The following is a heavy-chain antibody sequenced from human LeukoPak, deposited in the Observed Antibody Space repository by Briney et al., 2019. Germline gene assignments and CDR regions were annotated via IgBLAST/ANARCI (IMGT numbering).Heavy chain of an antibody. J-gene: IGHJ3*02. V-gene: IGHV4-59*01. CDR2: IYTSEDS. Sequence: SETLSLTCSVSSSSISSFYWSWIRQPPGKRLEWIGYIYTSEDSNYNPSLESRVTISVDTSQNQVSLRLTSVTAADTAVYYCARDARALYYYDSSALGAAFDIWGQGTMVTVSS. CDR3: ARDARALYYYDSSALGAAFDI. CDR1: SSSISSFY. D-gene: IGHD3-22*01.